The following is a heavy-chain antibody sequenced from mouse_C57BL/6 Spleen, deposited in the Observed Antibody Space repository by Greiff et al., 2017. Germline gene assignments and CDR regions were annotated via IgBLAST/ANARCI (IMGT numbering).Heavy chain of an antibody. J-gene: IGHJ2*01. CDR1: GYAFSSYW. V-gene: IGHV1-80*01. CDR2: IYPGDGDT. CDR3: ARWWPHTGYFDY. Sequence: QVQLQQSGAELVKPGASVKISCKASGYAFSSYWMNWVKQRPGKGLEWIGQIYPGDGDTKYNGKFKGKATLTADKASSTAYMQLSSLTSEDSAVYFCARWWPHTGYFDYWGQGTTLTVSS. D-gene: IGHD1-1*02.